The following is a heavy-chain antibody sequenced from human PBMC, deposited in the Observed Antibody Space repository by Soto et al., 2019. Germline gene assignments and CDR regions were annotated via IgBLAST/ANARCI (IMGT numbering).Heavy chain of an antibody. CDR2: ISDDGRT. CDR1: GFSVDNIF. Sequence: PGGSQRLSCVASGFSVDNIFMSWVRQAPGKGLQWVSTISDDGRTYYADSVKGRFSLSRDKSRNTLYLQMNRLRVEDTAIYYCSRDHSSGGYDYRGKGSLVTVSS. D-gene: IGHD2-8*02. V-gene: IGHV3-53*01. CDR3: SRDHSSGGYDY. J-gene: IGHJ4*02.